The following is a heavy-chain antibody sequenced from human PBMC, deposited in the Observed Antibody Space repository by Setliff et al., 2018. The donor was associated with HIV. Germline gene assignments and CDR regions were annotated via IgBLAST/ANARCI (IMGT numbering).Heavy chain of an antibody. J-gene: IGHJ4*02. D-gene: IGHD3-10*01. CDR2: ISYDGSNK. V-gene: IGHV3-30*04. CDR3: ARDWAMVRGVTTYYFDY. Sequence: GGSLRLSCAASEFTFSSYAMHWVRQAAGKGLEWVAVISYDGSNKYYADSVKGRFTISRDNSKNTLYLQMNSLRAEDTAVYYCARDWAMVRGVTTYYFDYWGQGTLVTVSS. CDR1: EFTFSSYA.